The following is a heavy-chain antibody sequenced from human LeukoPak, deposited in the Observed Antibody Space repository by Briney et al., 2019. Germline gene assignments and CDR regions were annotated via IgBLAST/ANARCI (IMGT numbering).Heavy chain of an antibody. V-gene: IGHV4-59*01. CDR1: GGSTTPYF. CDR2: IYYRGGT. Sequence: TSETLSLTCTLSGGSTTPYFWSWIRQPPEKGVERIGYIYYRGGTKYNPSLKSRVTISLDTSQNPVSLKLCSLTPPDTAVYYCAREGVVKGYFDYWGEGTLVTVSS. D-gene: IGHD3-3*01. CDR3: AREGVVKGYFDY. J-gene: IGHJ4*02.